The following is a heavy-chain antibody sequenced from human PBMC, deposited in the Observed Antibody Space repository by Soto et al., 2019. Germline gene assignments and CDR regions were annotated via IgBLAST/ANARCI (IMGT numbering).Heavy chain of an antibody. J-gene: IGHJ3*02. V-gene: IGHV5-10-1*01. Sequence: GESLKSPVRVLDTALPATGSAGCARCPGKGLEWMGRIDPSDSYTNYSPSFQGHVTISADKSISTAYLQWSSLKASDTAMYYCASGSGSDAFDIWGQGTMVTVSS. CDR2: IDPSDSYT. CDR1: DTALPATG. D-gene: IGHD3-10*01. CDR3: ASGSGSDAFDI.